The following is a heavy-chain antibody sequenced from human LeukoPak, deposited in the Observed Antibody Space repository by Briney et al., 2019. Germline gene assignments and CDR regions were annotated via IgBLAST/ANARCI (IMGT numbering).Heavy chain of an antibody. CDR3: ARGRGGWLAQSFDY. J-gene: IGHJ4*02. D-gene: IGHD5-24*01. CDR1: DVSITSSSNY. V-gene: IGHV4-39*02. CDR2: IYSSGNT. Sequence: PSETLSLTCSVSDVSITSSSNYWGWIRQPPGKGLEWIGSIYSSGNTYYNPSLESRVTISVDTSKNHFSLKLGSVIVADTAVYYCARGRGGWLAQSFDYWGQGILVTVSS.